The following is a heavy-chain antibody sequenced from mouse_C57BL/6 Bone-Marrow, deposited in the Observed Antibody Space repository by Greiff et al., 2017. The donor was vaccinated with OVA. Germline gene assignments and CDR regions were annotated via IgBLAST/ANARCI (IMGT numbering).Heavy chain of an antibody. CDR3: ARLGGGYWYFDV. Sequence: VQLQQSGPGLVQPSQSLSITCTVSGFSLTSYGVHWVRQSPGKGLEWLGVIWSGGSTDYNAAFISRLSISKDNSKSQVFFKMNSLQADDTAIYYCARLGGGYWYFDVWGTGTTVTVSS. CDR1: GFSLTSYG. V-gene: IGHV2-2*01. D-gene: IGHD4-1*01. CDR2: IWSGGST. J-gene: IGHJ1*03.